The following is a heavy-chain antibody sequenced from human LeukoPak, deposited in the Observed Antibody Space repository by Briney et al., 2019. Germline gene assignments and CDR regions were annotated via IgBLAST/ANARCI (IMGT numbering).Heavy chain of an antibody. D-gene: IGHD6-6*01. J-gene: IGHJ4*02. Sequence: GGPLRLSCAASGFTFSNYSMHWVRQAPGKGLEWVAIISFDVRGEYYGDSVRGRFTISRDNSKNTLYLQMNSLRLEDTALYYCARAGYSSSIDNWGQGTLVTVSS. CDR3: ARAGYSSSIDN. V-gene: IGHV3-30*04. CDR2: ISFDVRGE. CDR1: GFTFSNYS.